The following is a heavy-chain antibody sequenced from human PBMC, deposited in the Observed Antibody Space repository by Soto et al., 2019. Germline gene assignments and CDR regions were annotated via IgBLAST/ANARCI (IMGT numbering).Heavy chain of an antibody. D-gene: IGHD3-3*02. CDR3: ARDPGMFGVVASSFVEH. V-gene: IGHV3-30*03. Sequence: QVQLTESGGGVVQPGRSLRLSCAASGFTFSHYGMHWVRQAPGKGLEWLAVILYDGSDEYYTDSVRGRFTVSRDDSKKTVYLQMNILRVDDTAVYFCARDPGMFGVVASSFVEHCGQGTLAIVSA. CDR1: GFTFSHYG. CDR2: ILYDGSDE. J-gene: IGHJ1*01.